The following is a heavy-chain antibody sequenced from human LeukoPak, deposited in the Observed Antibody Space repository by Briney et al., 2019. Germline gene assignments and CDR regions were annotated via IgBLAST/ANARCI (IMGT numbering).Heavy chain of an antibody. Sequence: ASVKVSCKASGYTFTSYGISWVRQAPGQGLEWMGWISAYNGNTNYAQKLQGRVTMTTDTSTSTAYMELRSLRSDDTAVYYCARDGRLAAAGKGGLDYWGQGTLVTVSS. J-gene: IGHJ4*02. D-gene: IGHD6-13*01. CDR3: ARDGRLAAAGKGGLDY. V-gene: IGHV1-18*01. CDR2: ISAYNGNT. CDR1: GYTFTSYG.